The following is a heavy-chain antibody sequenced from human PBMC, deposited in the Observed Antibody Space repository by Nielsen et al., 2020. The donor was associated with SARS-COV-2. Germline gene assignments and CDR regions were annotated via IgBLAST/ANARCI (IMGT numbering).Heavy chain of an antibody. J-gene: IGHJ4*02. D-gene: IGHD5-18*01. Sequence: SETLSLTCTVSGGAISSYYWTWIRQPPEKGLEWIAYIYDSGNTNYNPSLKRRVTISVDKSQSQFSLKLSSVTAADTALYYCARGYSYGPWYFDYWGQGTLVTVSS. CDR3: ARGYSYGPWYFDY. CDR2: IYDSGNT. CDR1: GGAISSYY. V-gene: IGHV4-59*12.